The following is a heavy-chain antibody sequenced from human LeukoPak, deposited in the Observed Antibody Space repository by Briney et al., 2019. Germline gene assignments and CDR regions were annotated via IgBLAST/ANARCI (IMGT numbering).Heavy chain of an antibody. J-gene: IGHJ3*02. CDR1: GFTFSSYA. Sequence: GGSLRLSCAASGFTFSSYAMSWVRQAPGKGLEWVSGFSATGGNTYYADSVKGRFTISRDNSKNTLYLQMDSLRAEDTAVYYCAKDRERYCSGGSCLHDAFDIWGQGTMVTVSS. D-gene: IGHD2-15*01. V-gene: IGHV3-23*01. CDR3: AKDRERYCSGGSCLHDAFDI. CDR2: FSATGGNT.